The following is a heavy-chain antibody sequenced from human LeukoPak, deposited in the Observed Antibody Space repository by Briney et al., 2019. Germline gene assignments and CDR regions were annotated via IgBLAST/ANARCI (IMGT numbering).Heavy chain of an antibody. D-gene: IGHD4-23*01. J-gene: IGHJ4*02. CDR1: GGSISSSSYY. CDR3: ARLHYGGNFGFVAY. V-gene: IGHV4-39*01. Sequence: SETLSLTCTVSGGSISSSSYYWGWIRQPPGKGLEWIGSIYYSGSTYYNPSLKSRVTISVDTSKNQFSLKLSSVTAADTAVYYCARLHYGGNFGFVAYWGQGTLVTVSS. CDR2: IYYSGST.